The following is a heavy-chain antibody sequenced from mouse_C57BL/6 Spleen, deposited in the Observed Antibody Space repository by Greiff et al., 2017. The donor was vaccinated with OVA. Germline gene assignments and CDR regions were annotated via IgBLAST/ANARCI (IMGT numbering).Heavy chain of an antibody. CDR2: IDPADGET. J-gene: IGHJ3*01. Sequence: EVQLVESGAELVKPGASVKLSCTASGFNITDYYMHWVKQRTEQGLEWIGRIDPADGETKYAPTFQGKATITADTSSNTAYLQLSSLTSEDNAVDYCAGVESSAWFAYWGQGTLVTVSA. V-gene: IGHV14-2*01. D-gene: IGHD3-1*01. CDR1: GFNITDYY. CDR3: AGVESSAWFAY.